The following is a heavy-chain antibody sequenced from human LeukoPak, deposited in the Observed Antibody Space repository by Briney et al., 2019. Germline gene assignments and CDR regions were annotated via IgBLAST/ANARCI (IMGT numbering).Heavy chain of an antibody. Sequence: ASVKVSCKASGYTFTSYYMHWVRQAPGQGLEWMGIINPSGGSTSYAQKFQGRVTMTRDTSTSTVYMELSSLRSEDTAVYYCAREHGHSSGYSAPGDYWGQGTLVTVSS. CDR3: AREHGHSSGYSAPGDY. V-gene: IGHV1-46*01. CDR2: INPSGGST. D-gene: IGHD3-22*01. J-gene: IGHJ4*02. CDR1: GYTFTSYY.